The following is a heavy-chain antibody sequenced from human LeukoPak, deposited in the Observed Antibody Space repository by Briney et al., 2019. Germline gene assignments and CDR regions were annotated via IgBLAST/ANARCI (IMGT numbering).Heavy chain of an antibody. CDR2: IVVGSGNT. CDR3: AAATGGSYLAPFDY. D-gene: IGHD1-26*01. Sequence: ASVKVSCNASGFTFTSSAVQWVRQARGQRLEWIGWIVVGSGNTNYAQKFQERVTITRDMSTSTAYMELSSMRSEDTAVYYCAAATGGSYLAPFDYWGQGTLVTVSS. CDR1: GFTFTSSA. V-gene: IGHV1-58*01. J-gene: IGHJ4*02.